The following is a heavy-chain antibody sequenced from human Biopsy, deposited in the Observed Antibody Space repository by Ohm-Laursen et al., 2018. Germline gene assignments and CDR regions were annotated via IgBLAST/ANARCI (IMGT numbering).Heavy chain of an antibody. J-gene: IGHJ5*02. Sequence: TLSLTCIVSGGSVSSNVAYWAWIRQPPGKGLESIGSIFYSGITYYNPSLQTLVTMSVDTSKNQFSLNLTSVTAADTAVYYCARHPTGFWFDPWGQGTLVIVSS. CDR1: GGSVSSNVAY. V-gene: IGHV4-39*01. CDR3: ARHPTGFWFDP. CDR2: IFYSGIT.